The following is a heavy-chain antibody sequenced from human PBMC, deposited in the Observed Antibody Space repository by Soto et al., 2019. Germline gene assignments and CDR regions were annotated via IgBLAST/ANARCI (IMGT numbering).Heavy chain of an antibody. V-gene: IGHV3-30-3*01. CDR2: ISFDGSNK. Sequence: VQLVESGGGVVQPGRSLRLSCAASGFTFSSYAMHWVRQAPGKGLEWVAIISFDGSNKYYADSVKGRFTISRDNSKNTLYLQMNSLKAEDTAVYYCARVGTHDYGDYYYYYAMDVWGQGTTVTVSS. CDR1: GFTFSSYA. CDR3: ARVGTHDYGDYYYYYAMDV. D-gene: IGHD4-17*01. J-gene: IGHJ6*02.